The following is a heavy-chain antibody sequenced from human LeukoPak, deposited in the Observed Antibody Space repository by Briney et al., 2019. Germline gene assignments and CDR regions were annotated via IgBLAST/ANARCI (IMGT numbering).Heavy chain of an antibody. V-gene: IGHV4-61*02. J-gene: IGHJ4*02. CDR3: ASRYYDYVWGSYRSPFDY. CDR1: GGSISSGSYY. Sequence: PSETLSLTCTVSGGSISSGSYYWSWIRQPAGKGLEWIGRIYTSGSTNYNPSLKSRVTISVDTSKNQFSLKLSSVTAADTAVYYCASRYYDYVWGSYRSPFDYWGQGTLVTVSS. D-gene: IGHD3-16*02. CDR2: IYTSGST.